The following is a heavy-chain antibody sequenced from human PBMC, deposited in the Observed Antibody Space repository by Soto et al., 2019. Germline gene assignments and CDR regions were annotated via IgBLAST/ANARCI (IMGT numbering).Heavy chain of an antibody. Sequence: GESLNISGESSGYTFANDWIGWVRQVPGKGLEWVAIIYPSDSRTIYSPSFQGQVTISADKSISTAYLQWSSLKASDTAMYYCASHVSSSKYYYYVIDVWGQRTTVPVSS. CDR2: IYPSDSRT. D-gene: IGHD6-6*01. CDR3: ASHVSSSKYYYYVIDV. J-gene: IGHJ6*02. V-gene: IGHV5-51*01. CDR1: GYTFANDW.